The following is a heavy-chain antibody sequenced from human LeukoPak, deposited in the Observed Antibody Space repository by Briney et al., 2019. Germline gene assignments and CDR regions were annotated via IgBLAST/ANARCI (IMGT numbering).Heavy chain of an antibody. Sequence: SETLSLTCTVSVGSISSYYWSCIRQPAGKGLEWIGRIYTRGSTNYNPSLKSRVTMSVDTSKNQFSLQLSSVTAADTAVYYCARDSTYYDSSGYQASFDYWGQGTLVTVSS. CDR1: VGSISSYY. CDR3: ARDSTYYDSSGYQASFDY. CDR2: IYTRGST. V-gene: IGHV4-4*07. D-gene: IGHD3-22*01. J-gene: IGHJ4*02.